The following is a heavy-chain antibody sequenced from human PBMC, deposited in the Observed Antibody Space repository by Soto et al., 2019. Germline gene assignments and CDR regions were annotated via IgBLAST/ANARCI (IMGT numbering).Heavy chain of an antibody. CDR1: GFTFSSYS. J-gene: IGHJ3*02. D-gene: IGHD3-22*01. CDR2: ISSSSSTI. CDR3: ARDCYDSSGYPSPFNAFDI. Sequence: EVQLVESGGGLVQPGGSLRLSCAASGFTFSSYSMNWVRQAPGKGLEWVSYISSSSSTIYYADSVKGRFTISRDNAKNSLYLQMNSLRDEDTAVYYCARDCYDSSGYPSPFNAFDIWGQGTMVTVSS. V-gene: IGHV3-48*02.